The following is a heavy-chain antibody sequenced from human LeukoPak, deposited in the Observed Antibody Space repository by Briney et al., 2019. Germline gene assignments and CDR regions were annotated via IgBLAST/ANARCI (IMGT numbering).Heavy chain of an antibody. D-gene: IGHD3-22*01. V-gene: IGHV3-23*01. CDR2: ISASGGST. CDR1: GFTFSTSA. Sequence: PGGSLRLSCAASGFTFSTSAMTWVRQAPGKGLEWVSGISASGGSTYYADSVKGRFTISRDNAKNTVSLQMNSLRPEDTGVYYCARAPSEIGGYYPEYFRHWGQGTLVTVSS. J-gene: IGHJ1*01. CDR3: ARAPSEIGGYYPEYFRH.